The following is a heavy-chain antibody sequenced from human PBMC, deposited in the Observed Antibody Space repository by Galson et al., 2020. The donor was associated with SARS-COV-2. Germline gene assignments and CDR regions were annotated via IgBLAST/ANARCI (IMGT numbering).Heavy chain of an antibody. V-gene: IGHV4-39*07. Sequence: SETLSLTCSVSGGSISSSSYYWAWVRQPPGKGLEWIGSLYYNEATLYNPSLKSRVTISIDKSNNQFSLMVKSVTAADTAVYYCAREVRSSTYDPGDNWGPGSPVTVSS. CDR3: AREVRSSTYDPGDN. J-gene: IGHJ4*02. CDR1: GGSISSSSYY. D-gene: IGHD2-2*01. CDR2: LYYNEAT.